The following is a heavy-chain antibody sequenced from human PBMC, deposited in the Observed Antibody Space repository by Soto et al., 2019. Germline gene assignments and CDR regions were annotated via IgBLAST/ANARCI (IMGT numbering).Heavy chain of an antibody. Sequence: GGSLRLSCAASGFTFSSYGMHWVRQAPGKGLEWVAVISYDGSNKYYADSVKGRFTISRDNSKNTLYLQMNSLRAEDTAVYYCAKDASSGPYNWFDPWGQGTLVTVSS. CDR3: AKDASSGPYNWFDP. D-gene: IGHD6-19*01. CDR1: GFTFSSYG. J-gene: IGHJ5*02. CDR2: ISYDGSNK. V-gene: IGHV3-30*18.